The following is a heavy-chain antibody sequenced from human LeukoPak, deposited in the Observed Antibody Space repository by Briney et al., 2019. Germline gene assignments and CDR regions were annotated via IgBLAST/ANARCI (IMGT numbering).Heavy chain of an antibody. J-gene: IGHJ4*02. CDR1: GGSISSNY. Sequence: SETLSLTCTVSGGSISSNYWSWIRQPAGKGLEWIGRVSTSGGTNYNPSLKSRVTMLVDTAKNQFFLKLGSVSAADTAVYSCARMTFKSEDDYGEYEPEYYLDYWGQGTLVTVSS. V-gene: IGHV4-4*07. CDR2: VSTSGGT. D-gene: IGHD4-17*01. CDR3: ARMTFKSEDDYGEYEPEYYLDY.